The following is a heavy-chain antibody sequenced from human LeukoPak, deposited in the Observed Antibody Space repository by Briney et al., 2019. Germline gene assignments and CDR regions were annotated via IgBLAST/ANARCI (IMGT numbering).Heavy chain of an antibody. J-gene: IGHJ4*02. V-gene: IGHV3-15*01. Sequence: KSGGSLRLSCAASGFTFSDAWMSRVRQAPGKGLEWVGRIKSKTDGGTTDYAAPVKGRFTISRDDSKDTLYLQVNSLKTEDTAVYYCTADPLYDGKGYYYLSYWGQGTLVTVSS. CDR1: GFTFSDAW. CDR2: IKSKTDGGTT. D-gene: IGHD3-22*01. CDR3: TADPLYDGKGYYYLSY.